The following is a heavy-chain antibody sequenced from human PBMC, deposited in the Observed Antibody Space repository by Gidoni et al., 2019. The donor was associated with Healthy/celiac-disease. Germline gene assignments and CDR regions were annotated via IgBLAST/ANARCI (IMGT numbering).Heavy chain of an antibody. CDR3: ARGRRDQSTWFDY. V-gene: IGHV4-31*03. Sequence: QVQLQESGPGLVKPSQTLSLTCTVSGCSISSGGYYWSWIRQHPGKGLEWIGYLYYSGSTYYNPSLKSRVTISVDTSKNQFSLKLSSVTAADTAVYYCARGRRDQSTWFDYWGQGTLVTVSS. D-gene: IGHD2-2*01. J-gene: IGHJ4*02. CDR1: GCSISSGGYY. CDR2: LYYSGST.